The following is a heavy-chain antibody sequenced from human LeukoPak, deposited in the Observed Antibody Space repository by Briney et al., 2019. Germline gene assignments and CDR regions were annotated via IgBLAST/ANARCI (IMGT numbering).Heavy chain of an antibody. D-gene: IGHD2-2*01. CDR2: IYYSGST. J-gene: IGHJ5*02. CDR1: GGSISSGDYY. Sequence: SETLSLTCTVSGGSISSGDYYWSWIRQPPGKGLEWIGYIYYSGSTYYNPSLKSRVTISVDTPKNQFSLKLSSVTAADTAVYYCARAVVPAATELGDWFDPWGQGTLVTVSS. CDR3: ARAVVPAATELGDWFDP. V-gene: IGHV4-30-4*01.